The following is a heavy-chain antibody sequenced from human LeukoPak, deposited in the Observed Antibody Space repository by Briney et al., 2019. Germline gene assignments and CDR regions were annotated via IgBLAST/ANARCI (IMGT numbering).Heavy chain of an antibody. J-gene: IGHJ4*02. CDR1: AFIFSGHW. V-gene: IGHV3-7*03. CDR2: IKEDGSVR. Sequence: GGSLRLSCEGSAFIFSGHWMNWVRQTPGKGLEWVASIKEDGSVRQYVDSVKGRFTIVRDNAYNSLYLQMNSLRVEDTAIYFCARFTRRYSGDYWGRGTLVSVSS. CDR3: ARFTRRYSGDY. D-gene: IGHD1-26*01.